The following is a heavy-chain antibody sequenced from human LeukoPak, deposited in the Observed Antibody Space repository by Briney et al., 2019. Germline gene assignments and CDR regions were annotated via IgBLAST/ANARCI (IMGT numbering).Heavy chain of an antibody. V-gene: IGHV1-58*02. J-gene: IGHJ4*02. CDR2: IVVGSGNT. CDR1: GFTFTSST. Sequence: SVKVSCKASGFTFTSSTIQWVRQARGQRLEWIGWIVVGSGNTNHAQKFQERVIITRDMSTTTVYMELSSLRSEDTAVYYCAGTPWFGELTLDYWGQGTLVTVSS. D-gene: IGHD3-10*01. CDR3: AGTPWFGELTLDY.